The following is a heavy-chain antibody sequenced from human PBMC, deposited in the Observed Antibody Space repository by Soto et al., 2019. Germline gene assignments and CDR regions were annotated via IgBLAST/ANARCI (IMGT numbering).Heavy chain of an antibody. CDR3: AKGKYGLGSPPAY. D-gene: IGHD3-10*01. V-gene: IGHV3-23*01. J-gene: IGHJ4*02. Sequence: GGSLRLFCAASGFTFSSYAMRWVRQAPGKGLEWVSAISGSGGSTYYADSVKGRFTISRDNSKNTLYLQMNSLRAEDTAVYYCAKGKYGLGSPPAYWGPGTPITFSS. CDR2: ISGSGGST. CDR1: GFTFSSYA.